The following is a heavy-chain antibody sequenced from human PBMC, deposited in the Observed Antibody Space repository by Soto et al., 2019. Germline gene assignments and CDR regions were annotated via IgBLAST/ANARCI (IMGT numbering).Heavy chain of an antibody. D-gene: IGHD4-17*01. V-gene: IGHV2-5*02. Sequence: QITLKESGPTLVKPTQTLTLTCTFSGFSLSTSGVGVGWIRQPPGKALEWLALIYWDDDKRYSPSLKSRLTITKDTSKNQVVLTMTNMDPVDTATYYCAHRRALLRRRGSWIDYWGQGTLVTVSS. J-gene: IGHJ4*02. CDR2: IYWDDDK. CDR1: GFSLSTSGVG. CDR3: AHRRALLRRRGSWIDY.